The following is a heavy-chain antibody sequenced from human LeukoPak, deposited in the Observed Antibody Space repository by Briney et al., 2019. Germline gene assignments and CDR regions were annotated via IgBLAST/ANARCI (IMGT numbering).Heavy chain of an antibody. J-gene: IGHJ4*02. D-gene: IGHD6-19*01. V-gene: IGHV3-23*01. CDR3: ANSLRIARGWLPPTFFDY. CDR2: ISGSGGST. Sequence: GGSLRLSCAASGFTFSSYAMSWVRQAPGKGLEWVSAISGSGGSTYYADSVKGRFTISRDNSRNTLYLQMNSLRVEDTAIYYCANSLRIARGWLPPTFFDYWGQGTLVTVSS. CDR1: GFTFSSYA.